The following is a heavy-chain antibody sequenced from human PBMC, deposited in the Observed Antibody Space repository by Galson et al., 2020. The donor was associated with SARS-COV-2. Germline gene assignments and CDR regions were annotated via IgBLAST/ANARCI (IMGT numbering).Heavy chain of an antibody. CDR2: INPKSGGT. CDR1: GYTFPDYY. D-gene: IGHD3-9*01. J-gene: IGHJ6*02. V-gene: IGHV1-2*02. CDR3: ARLRYYDVLTGYIVDV. Sequence: VSCKASGYTFPDYYIHWVRQAPGQGLEWMGWINPKSGGTNYAQKFEGRVTMTRDTSITTAYMELSRLRADDTAVYYCARLRYYDVLTGYIVDVWGQGTMVTVSS.